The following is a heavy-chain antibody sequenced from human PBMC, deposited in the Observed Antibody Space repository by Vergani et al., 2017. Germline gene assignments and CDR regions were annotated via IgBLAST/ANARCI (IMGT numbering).Heavy chain of an antibody. CDR1: GFTFSSYG. CDR3: AKSADSSGYPWIRYYYYYGMDV. D-gene: IGHD3-22*01. J-gene: IGHJ6*02. V-gene: IGHV3-33*06. Sequence: QVQLVESGGGVVQPGRSLRLSCAASGFTFSSYGMHWVRQAPGKGLEWVAVIWYDGSNKYYADSVKGRFTISRDNSKNTLYLQMNSLRAEDTAVYYCAKSADSSGYPWIRYYYYYGMDVWGQGTTVTVSS. CDR2: IWYDGSNK.